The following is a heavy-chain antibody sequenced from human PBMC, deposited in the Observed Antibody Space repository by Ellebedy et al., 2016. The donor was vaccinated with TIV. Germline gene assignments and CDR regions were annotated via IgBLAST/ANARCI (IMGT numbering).Heavy chain of an antibody. CDR3: AKGHDYSNYREGYYYYGMDV. V-gene: IGHV3-30*18. D-gene: IGHD4-11*01. Sequence: PGGSLRLSCAASGFTFSRFGMQWFRQAPGKGLEWVAVISHDGSVQYYADSVKGRFTISRDNSKNTVYLQMNGLRAEDTAVYYCAKGHDYSNYREGYYYYGMDVWGQGTTVTVSS. CDR1: GFTFSRFG. CDR2: ISHDGSVQ. J-gene: IGHJ6*02.